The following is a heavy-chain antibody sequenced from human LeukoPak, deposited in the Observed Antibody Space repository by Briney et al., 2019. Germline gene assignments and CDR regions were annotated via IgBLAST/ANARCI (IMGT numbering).Heavy chain of an antibody. CDR3: ARDAAIYDSRGYYYLW. V-gene: IGHV1-69*13. J-gene: IGHJ4*02. CDR1: GGTFSRYA. D-gene: IGHD3-22*01. Sequence: SVKVSCKASGGTFSRYAISWVRQAPGQGLEWMGGITPIFGTANYAQKFQGRVTITADQSTSTAYMELSSLRSEDTAVYYCARDAAIYDSRGYYYLWWGQGTLVTVSS. CDR2: ITPIFGTA.